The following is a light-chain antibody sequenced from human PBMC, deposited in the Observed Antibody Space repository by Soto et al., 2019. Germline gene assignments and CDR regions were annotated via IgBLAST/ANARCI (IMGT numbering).Light chain of an antibody. CDR3: SSYATATTV. CDR1: SSDVGDYNY. Sequence: QPVLTQPASVSGSPGQSITISCSGSSSDVGDYNYVSWYQQYPGKVPKLLIYDVTNRPSGISHRFSGSKSGNTASLIISGLQAADEADYYCSSYATATTVFGGGTKLTVL. J-gene: IGLJ2*01. V-gene: IGLV2-14*03. CDR2: DVT.